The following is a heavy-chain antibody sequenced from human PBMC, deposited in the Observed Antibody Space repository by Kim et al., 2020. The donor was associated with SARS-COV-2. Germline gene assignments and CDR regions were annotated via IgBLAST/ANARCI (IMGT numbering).Heavy chain of an antibody. V-gene: IGHV3-23*01. CDR1: EFTFSTYA. J-gene: IGHJ6*02. CDR3: AKLMTTSTYSAMDV. Sequence: GGSLRLSCAASEFTFSTYAVSWVRQAPGKGLEWVSAIPSSGGTTYYADSVRGRFTISRDNSMNTLSLRMNSLRVDDTAVYYCAKLMTTSTYSAMDVWG. CDR2: IPSSGGTT. D-gene: IGHD4-4*01.